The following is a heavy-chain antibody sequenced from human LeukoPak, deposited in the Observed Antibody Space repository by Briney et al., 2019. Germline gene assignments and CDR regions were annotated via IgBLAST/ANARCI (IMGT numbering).Heavy chain of an antibody. D-gene: IGHD4-17*01. CDR2: VSVSGDST. V-gene: IGHV3-23*01. CDR3: AKGRGVTTRPHFDF. CDR1: GFTFTGYA. J-gene: IGHJ4*02. Sequence: QPGGSLRLSCAASGFTFTGYAMNWVRQAPGKGLEWVSTVSVSGDSTYYADSMKGRFTISRDNSKDTLYLQMHSLRAEDTALYYCAKGRGVTTRPHFDFWGQGTLVTVSS.